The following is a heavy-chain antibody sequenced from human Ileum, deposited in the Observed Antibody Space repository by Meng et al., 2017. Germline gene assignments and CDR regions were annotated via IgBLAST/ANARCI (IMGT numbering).Heavy chain of an antibody. J-gene: IGHJ4*02. CDR3: ARDLLYYDTSGYFGDKYYLDY. D-gene: IGHD3-22*01. CDR2: ISSSGRTI. V-gene: IGHV3-11*01. Sequence: GGSLRLSCAASGFTFSDYYMTWIRQAPGKRLEWLSYISSSGRTIDYADSVKGRFTISRDNAKSLLYLQMNSLRAEDTAVYYCARDLLYYDTSGYFGDKYYLDYWGQGTLVTVSS. CDR1: GFTFSDYY.